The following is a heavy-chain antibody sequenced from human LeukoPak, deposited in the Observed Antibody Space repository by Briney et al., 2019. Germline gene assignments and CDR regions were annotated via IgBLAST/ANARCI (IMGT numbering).Heavy chain of an antibody. Sequence: GGSLRLSCAASGFTFSSYDMHWVRQATGKGLEWVSAIGTAGDTYYPGSVKGRFTISRENAKNSLYLQMNSLRAGDTAVYYCARGHNWNDAWFDPLGPGNPGHRLL. CDR2: IGTAGDT. J-gene: IGHJ5*02. D-gene: IGHD1-20*01. V-gene: IGHV3-13*04. CDR1: GFTFSSYD. CDR3: ARGHNWNDAWFDP.